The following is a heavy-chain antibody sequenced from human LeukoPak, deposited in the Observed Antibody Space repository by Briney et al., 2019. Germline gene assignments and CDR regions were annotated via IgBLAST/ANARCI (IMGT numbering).Heavy chain of an antibody. Sequence: PSETLSLTCAVSGYSISSGYYWGWIRQPPRKGLEWIGSIYHSGSTYYNPSLKSRVTISVDTSKNQFSLKLSSVTAADTAVYYCARLRMGMGSVDYWGQGTLVTVSS. J-gene: IGHJ4*02. CDR1: GYSISSGYY. V-gene: IGHV4-38-2*01. D-gene: IGHD7-27*01. CDR3: ARLRMGMGSVDY. CDR2: IYHSGST.